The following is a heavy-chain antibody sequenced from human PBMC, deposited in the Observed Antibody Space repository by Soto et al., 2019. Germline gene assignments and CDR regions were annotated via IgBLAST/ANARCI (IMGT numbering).Heavy chain of an antibody. D-gene: IGHD3-10*01. CDR2: IYHSGST. Sequence: PSETLSLTCAVSGGSISSGGYSWSWIRQPPGKGLEWIGYIYHSGSTYYNPSLKSRVTISVDRSKNQFSLKLSSVTAADTAVYYCASIDYYYGSGSYDSGYFDYWGQGTLVTVS. V-gene: IGHV4-30-2*01. CDR3: ASIDYYYGSGSYDSGYFDY. CDR1: GGSISSGGYS. J-gene: IGHJ4*02.